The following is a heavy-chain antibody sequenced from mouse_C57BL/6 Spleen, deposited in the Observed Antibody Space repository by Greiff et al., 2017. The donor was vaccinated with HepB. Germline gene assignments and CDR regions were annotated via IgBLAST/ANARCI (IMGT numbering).Heavy chain of an antibody. CDR3: ARSVYYYGSSYGWYFDV. CDR2: IYPGSGST. V-gene: IGHV1-55*01. D-gene: IGHD1-1*01. J-gene: IGHJ1*03. CDR1: GYTFTSYW. Sequence: VQLQQSGAELVKPGASVKMSCKASGYTFTSYWITWVKQRPGQGLEWIGDIYPGSGSTNYNEKFKSKATLTVDTSSSTAYMQLSSLTSEDSAVYYCARSVYYYGSSYGWYFDVWGTGTTVTVSS.